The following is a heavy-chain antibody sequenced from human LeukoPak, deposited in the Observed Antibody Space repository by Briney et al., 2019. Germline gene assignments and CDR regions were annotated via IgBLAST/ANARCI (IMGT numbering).Heavy chain of an antibody. J-gene: IGHJ4*02. D-gene: IGHD2-2*01. Sequence: GESLKISCKGSGYSFTSYWIGWVRQMPGKGLEWMGIIYPGDSDTRYSPSFQGQVTISADKSISTAYLQWSSLKASDTAMYYCARRRFVRDIVVVPAAIIPYYFDYWGQGTLVTVSS. V-gene: IGHV5-51*01. CDR3: ARRRFVRDIVVVPAAIIPYYFDY. CDR2: IYPGDSDT. CDR1: GYSFTSYW.